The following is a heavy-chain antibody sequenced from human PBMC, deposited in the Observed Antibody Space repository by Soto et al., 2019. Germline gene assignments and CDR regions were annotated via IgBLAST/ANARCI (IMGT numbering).Heavy chain of an antibody. Sequence: SETLSLTCAVYGGSFSGYYWSWIRQPPGKGLEWIGEINHSGSTNYSPSLKSRVTISVDTSKNQFSLKLSSVTAADTAVYYCARHNRNNWRDDGFHFWGQGTLVTVS. CDR2: INHSGST. CDR3: ARHNRNNWRDDGFHF. J-gene: IGHJ4*02. CDR1: GGSFSGYY. V-gene: IGHV4-34*01. D-gene: IGHD1-20*01.